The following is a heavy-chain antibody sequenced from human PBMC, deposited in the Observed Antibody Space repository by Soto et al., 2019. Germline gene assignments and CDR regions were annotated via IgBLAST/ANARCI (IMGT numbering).Heavy chain of an antibody. J-gene: IGHJ5*02. CDR3: GLGYCTNGVCYKRESNWFDP. CDR2: IYYSGST. D-gene: IGHD2-8*01. V-gene: IGHV4-39*01. CDR1: GGSISSSSYY. Sequence: SETLSLTCTVSGGSISSSSYYWGWIRQPPGKGLEWIGSIYYSGSTYYNPSLKSRVTISVDTSKNQFSLKLSSVTAADTAVYYCGLGYCTNGVCYKRESNWFDPWGQGTLVTVSS.